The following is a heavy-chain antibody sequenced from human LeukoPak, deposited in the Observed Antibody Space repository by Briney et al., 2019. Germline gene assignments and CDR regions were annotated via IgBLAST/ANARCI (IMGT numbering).Heavy chain of an antibody. CDR1: EFTFRSYA. Sequence: GGSLRLSYAASEFTFRSYAMSWVRQAPGKGLEWVSTISGSGDSKYYEDSVKGRFTISRDYSKNTLYLQMNSLRAEDTAVYYCAKALSRPQYYYYYGMDVWGQGTTVTVSS. D-gene: IGHD6-6*01. CDR2: ISGSGDSK. V-gene: IGHV3-23*01. J-gene: IGHJ6*02. CDR3: AKALSRPQYYYYYGMDV.